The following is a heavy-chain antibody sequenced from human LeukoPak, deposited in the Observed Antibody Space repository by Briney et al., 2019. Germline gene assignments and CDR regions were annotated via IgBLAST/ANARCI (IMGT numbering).Heavy chain of an antibody. Sequence: GGSLRLSCVASGFTVSSYYVSWVRQAPGKGLEWVSYISSSGSTIYYADSVKGRFTISRDNAKNSLYLQMNSLRAEDTAVYYCARSGRGYDDAFDIWGQGTMVTVSS. CDR2: ISSSGSTI. D-gene: IGHD5-12*01. J-gene: IGHJ3*02. V-gene: IGHV3-11*04. CDR1: GFTVSSYY. CDR3: ARSGRGYDDAFDI.